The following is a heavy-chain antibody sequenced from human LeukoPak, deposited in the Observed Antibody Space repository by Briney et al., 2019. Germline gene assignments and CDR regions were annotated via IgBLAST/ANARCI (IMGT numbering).Heavy chain of an antibody. Sequence: SETLSLTCTVSGGSISSSNYYWGWVRQPPGKGLEWIGSIYYSGSSYYNPSLKSRVTISVDTSKNRFSLKLSSVTAADTAVYYCRGYTSGYLRGDYWGQGALVTVSS. CDR1: GGSISSSNYY. V-gene: IGHV4-39*01. J-gene: IGHJ4*02. CDR3: RGYTSGYLRGDY. CDR2: IYYSGSS. D-gene: IGHD5-18*01.